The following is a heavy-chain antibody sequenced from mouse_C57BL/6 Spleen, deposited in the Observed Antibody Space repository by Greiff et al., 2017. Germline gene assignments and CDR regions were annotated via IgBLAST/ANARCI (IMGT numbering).Heavy chain of an antibody. CDR2: INPNNGGT. J-gene: IGHJ3*01. D-gene: IGHD1-1*01. V-gene: IGHV1-26*01. CDR3: AGTTVVRELAY. CDR1: GYTFTDYY. Sequence: VQLQQSGPELVKPGASVKISCKASGYTFTDYYMNWVKQSHGKSLEWIGDINPNNGGTSYTEKFKGKATLTVDKSSSTAYMELRSLTSEDSAVXYCAGTTVVRELAYWGQGTLVTVSA.